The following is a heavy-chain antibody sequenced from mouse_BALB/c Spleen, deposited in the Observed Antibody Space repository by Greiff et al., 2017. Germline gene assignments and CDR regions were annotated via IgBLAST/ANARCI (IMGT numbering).Heavy chain of an antibody. J-gene: IGHJ3*01. Sequence: EVQLVESGGGLVKPGGSLKLSCAASGFTFSSYAMSWVRQTPEKRLEWVASISSGGSTYYPDSVKGRFTISRDNARNILYLQMSSLRSEDTAMYYCARGQDYGSRGAYWGQGTLVTVSA. CDR3: ARGQDYGSRGAY. CDR2: ISSGGST. V-gene: IGHV5-6-5*01. D-gene: IGHD1-1*01. CDR1: GFTFSSYA.